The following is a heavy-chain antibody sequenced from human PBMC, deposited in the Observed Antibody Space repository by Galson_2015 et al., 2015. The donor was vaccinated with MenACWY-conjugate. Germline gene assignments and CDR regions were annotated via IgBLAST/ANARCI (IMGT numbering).Heavy chain of an antibody. V-gene: IGHV3-15*07. CDR2: IKRKIDGETT. Sequence: SLRLSCAASGLSFSNAWMNWARQAPGKGLEWVGRIKRKIDGETTEYAAPVKGRFSISRDDSKNTLFLEMNSLKSEDTALYYCTAGLGGHMDVWGKGTTVIVSS. CDR1: GLSFSNAW. D-gene: IGHD3-3*01. CDR3: TAGLGGHMDV. J-gene: IGHJ6*03.